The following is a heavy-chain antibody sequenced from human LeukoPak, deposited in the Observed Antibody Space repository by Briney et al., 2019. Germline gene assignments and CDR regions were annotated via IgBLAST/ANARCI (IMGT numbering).Heavy chain of an antibody. Sequence: WVRQPPGKGLEWIGSIYSSGSTYYNPSLKSRVTISVDTSKNQFSLKLTSVTAADTAVYYCARALTGQWSGYYSPEYFQHWGQGTLVTVSS. J-gene: IGHJ1*01. CDR3: ARALTGQWSGYYSPEYFQH. V-gene: IGHV4-39*01. CDR2: IYSSGST. D-gene: IGHD3-3*01.